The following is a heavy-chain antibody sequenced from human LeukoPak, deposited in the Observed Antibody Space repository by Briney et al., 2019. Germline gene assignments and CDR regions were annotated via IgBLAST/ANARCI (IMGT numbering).Heavy chain of an antibody. V-gene: IGHV3-11*04. J-gene: IGHJ3*02. CDR2: ISSSGSTI. CDR3: AREVDHDAFDI. D-gene: IGHD2-2*01. CDR1: GFTFSDYY. Sequence: GGSLRLSCAASGFTFSDYYMSWIRQAPGKGLEWVSYISSSGSTIYYADSVKGRFTISRDDAKNSLYLQMNSLRAEDTAVYYCAREVDHDAFDIWGQGTMVTVSS.